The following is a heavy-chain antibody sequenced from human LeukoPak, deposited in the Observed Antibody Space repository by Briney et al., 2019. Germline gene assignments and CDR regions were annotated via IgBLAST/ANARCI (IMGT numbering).Heavy chain of an antibody. Sequence: GGSLRLSCAASGFTFSSYAMHWVRQAPGKGLEWVAVISYDGSNKYYADSVKGRFTISRDNSKNTLYLQMNSLRAEDTAVYYCARRGPPARYCSGGSCYPFDYWGQGTLVTVSS. J-gene: IGHJ4*02. CDR1: GFTFSSYA. V-gene: IGHV3-30-3*01. CDR2: ISYDGSNK. D-gene: IGHD2-15*01. CDR3: ARRGPPARYCSGGSCYPFDY.